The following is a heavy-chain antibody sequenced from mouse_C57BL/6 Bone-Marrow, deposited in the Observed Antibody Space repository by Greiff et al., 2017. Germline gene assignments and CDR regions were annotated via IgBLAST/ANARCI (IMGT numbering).Heavy chain of an antibody. CDR2: ISGGGGNT. V-gene: IGHV5-9*01. CDR1: GFTFSSYT. Sequence: EVQLVESGGGLVKPGGSLKLSCAASGFTFSSYTMSWVRQTPEQRLEWVATISGGGGNTYYPDSVKGRFTISRDNAKNTLYLQMSSLRSEDTALYYCARADGSVDYWGQGTTLTVSS. D-gene: IGHD1-1*01. CDR3: ARADGSVDY. J-gene: IGHJ2*01.